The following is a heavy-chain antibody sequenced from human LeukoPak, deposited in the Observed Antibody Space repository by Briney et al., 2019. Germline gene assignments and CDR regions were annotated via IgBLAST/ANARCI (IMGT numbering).Heavy chain of an antibody. D-gene: IGHD3-10*01. CDR2: INWNGGST. Sequence: GGSLRLSCAASGFTFDDYGMSWVRQAPGKGLEWVSGINWNGGSTGYADSVKGRFTISRDNAKNSLYLQVSSLRAEDTAWYYCARGQNYYGSGSQTFDIWAKGQWSPSLQ. CDR3: ARGQNYYGSGSQTFDI. J-gene: IGHJ3*02. V-gene: IGHV3-20*04. CDR1: GFTFDDYG.